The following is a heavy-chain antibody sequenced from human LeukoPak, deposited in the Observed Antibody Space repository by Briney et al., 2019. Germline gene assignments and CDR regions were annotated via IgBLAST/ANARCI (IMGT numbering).Heavy chain of an antibody. J-gene: IGHJ5*02. V-gene: IGHV5-51*01. CDR1: GYSFTSYW. Sequence: GESLKISCKGSGYSFTSYWIGWVRQMPGKGLEWMGIIYPGDSDTRYSPSFQGQVTVSADKSISTAYLQWSSLKASDTAMYYCARLLARVITAFDPWGQGTLVTVSS. D-gene: IGHD2-2*01. CDR2: IYPGDSDT. CDR3: ARLLARVITAFDP.